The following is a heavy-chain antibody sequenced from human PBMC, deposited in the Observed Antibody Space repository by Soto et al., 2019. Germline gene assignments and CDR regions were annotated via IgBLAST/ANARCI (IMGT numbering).Heavy chain of an antibody. J-gene: IGHJ4*02. Sequence: PGGSLRLSCAASGFTFSSFWMTWVRQAPGKGLEWVANINEDGSEKHYVDSVKGRFTISRDNAKDSLYLQMNSLRAEDTAVYYCAKVILTGYTLFDYWGQGTLVTVSS. CDR2: INEDGSEK. V-gene: IGHV3-7*05. CDR1: GFTFSSFW. D-gene: IGHD3-9*01. CDR3: AKVILTGYTLFDY.